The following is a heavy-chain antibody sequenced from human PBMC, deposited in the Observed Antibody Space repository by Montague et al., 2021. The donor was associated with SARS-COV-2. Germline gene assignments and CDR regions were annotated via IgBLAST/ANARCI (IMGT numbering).Heavy chain of an antibody. CDR3: ARDRQLYNSHSGFDS. J-gene: IGHJ4*02. CDR1: GGAISTYF. V-gene: IGHV4-59*01. Sequence: SETLSLTCTVSGGAISTYFWSWIRQPPGKGLEWIGYIFYSGSTNYNPSLKSRITISVDTSKNKFSLRLTSVTAADTAIYYCARDRQLYNSHSGFDSWGQGILVTVSS. CDR2: IFYSGST. D-gene: IGHD3-3*01.